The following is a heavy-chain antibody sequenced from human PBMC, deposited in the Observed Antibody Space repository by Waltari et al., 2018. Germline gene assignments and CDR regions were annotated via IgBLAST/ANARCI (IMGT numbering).Heavy chain of an antibody. V-gene: IGHV3-21*01. CDR2: ISSSSSYI. CDR3: ARERAAAGYYYYGMDV. Sequence: EVQLVESGGGLVKPGGSLRLSCAASGFTFSSYSMNWVRQAPGKGLEWVSSISSSSSYIYYADSVKGRFTISRDNAKNSLYLQMNSLRAEDTAVYYCARERAAAGYYYYGMDVWGQGTTVTVSS. J-gene: IGHJ6*02. D-gene: IGHD6-13*01. CDR1: GFTFSSYS.